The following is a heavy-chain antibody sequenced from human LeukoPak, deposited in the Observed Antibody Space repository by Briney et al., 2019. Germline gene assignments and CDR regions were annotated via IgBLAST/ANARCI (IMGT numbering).Heavy chain of an antibody. D-gene: IGHD3-22*01. V-gene: IGHV1-18*01. Sequence: GASVKVSCKASGYTFTSYGISWVRQAPGQGLEWMGWISAYNGNTNYAQKLQGRVTMTTDTSTSTAYMELRSLRSDDTAVYHCAREEYYYDSSGYYPSHFDYWGQGTLVTVSS. CDR3: AREEYYYDSSGYYPSHFDY. J-gene: IGHJ4*02. CDR1: GYTFTSYG. CDR2: ISAYNGNT.